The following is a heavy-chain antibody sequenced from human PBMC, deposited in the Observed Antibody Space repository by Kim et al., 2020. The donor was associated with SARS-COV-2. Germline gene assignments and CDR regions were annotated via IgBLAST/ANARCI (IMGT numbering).Heavy chain of an antibody. D-gene: IGHD3-10*01. V-gene: IGHV5-51*01. Sequence: GESLKISCKGSGYSFTSYWIGWVRQMPGKGLEWMGIIYPGDSDTRYSPSFQGQVTISADKSISTAYLQWSSLKASDTAMYYCARLPRTYYYGSGSRLYYFDYWGQGTLVTVSS. CDR1: GYSFTSYW. CDR2: IYPGDSDT. J-gene: IGHJ4*02. CDR3: ARLPRTYYYGSGSRLYYFDY.